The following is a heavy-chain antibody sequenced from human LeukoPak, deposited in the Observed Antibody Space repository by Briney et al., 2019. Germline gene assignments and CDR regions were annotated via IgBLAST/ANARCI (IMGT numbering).Heavy chain of an antibody. CDR1: GFTFRNYA. CDR2: ISGGGGTT. J-gene: IGHJ6*03. V-gene: IGHV3-23*01. CDR3: VTEPYYYDSSGYSGGYYYYMDV. Sequence: GGSLRLSCAASGFTFRNYAMTWVRQAPGKGLEWVPVISGGGGTTYYADSVKGRFTISRDNSKNTLYLQMNSLRAEDTAVYYCVTEPYYYDSSGYSGGYYYYMDVWGKGTTVTVSS. D-gene: IGHD3-22*01.